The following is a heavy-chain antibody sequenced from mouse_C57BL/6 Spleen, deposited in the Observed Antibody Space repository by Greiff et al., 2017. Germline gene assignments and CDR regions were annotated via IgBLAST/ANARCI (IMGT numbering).Heavy chain of an antibody. D-gene: IGHD3-1*01. V-gene: IGHV10-1*01. Sequence: DVMLVESGGGLVQPKGSLKLSCAASGFSFNTYAMNWVRQAPGKGLEWVARIRSKSNNYATYYADSVKDRFTISRDDSESMLYLQMNNLKTEDTAMYYCVRRGLEAMDYWGQGTSVTVSS. CDR2: IRSKSNNYAT. CDR1: GFSFNTYA. CDR3: VRRGLEAMDY. J-gene: IGHJ4*01.